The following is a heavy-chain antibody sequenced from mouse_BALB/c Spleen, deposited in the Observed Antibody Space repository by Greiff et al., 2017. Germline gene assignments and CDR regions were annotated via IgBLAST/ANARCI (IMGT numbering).Heavy chain of an antibody. J-gene: IGHJ3*01. CDR3: AREGDGYDGFAY. CDR2: ISYSGST. D-gene: IGHD2-2*01. CDR1: GYSITSDYA. Sequence: EVQLQESGPGLVKPSQSLSLTCTVTGYSITSDYAWNWIRQFPGNKLEWMGYISYSGSTNYNPSLKSRISITRDTSKNQFFLQLNSVTTEDTATYYCAREGDGYDGFAYWGQGTLVTVSA. V-gene: IGHV3-2*02.